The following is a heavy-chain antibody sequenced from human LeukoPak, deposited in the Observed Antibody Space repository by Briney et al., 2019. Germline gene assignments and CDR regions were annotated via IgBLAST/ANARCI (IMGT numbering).Heavy chain of an antibody. CDR2: INPNSGGT. V-gene: IGHV1-2*04. J-gene: IGHJ5*02. Sequence: GASVKVSCKASGYTFTGYYMHWVRQAPGQGLEWMGWINPNSGGTNYAQKFQGWVTMTRDTSISTAYMELSRLRSDDTAVYYCARDDYGDYGRWNWFDPWGQGTLVTVSS. CDR1: GYTFTGYY. CDR3: ARDDYGDYGRWNWFDP. D-gene: IGHD4-17*01.